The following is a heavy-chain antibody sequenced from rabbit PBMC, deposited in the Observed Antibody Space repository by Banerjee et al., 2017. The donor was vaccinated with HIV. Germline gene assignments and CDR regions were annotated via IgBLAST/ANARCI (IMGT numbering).Heavy chain of an antibody. D-gene: IGHD3-3*01. J-gene: IGHJ4*01. V-gene: IGHV1S43*01. CDR1: GIDFSSSFW. CDR2: IYPTYGAT. Sequence: QEQLVESGGGLVTLGGSLKLTCKASGIDFSSSFWISWVRQTPGKGLEWIGCIYPTYGATDYASWVNGRFTISLDNAQNTVFLQMTSLTAADTATYFCARGLVAGVLDLWGTGTLVTVS. CDR3: ARGLVAGVLDL.